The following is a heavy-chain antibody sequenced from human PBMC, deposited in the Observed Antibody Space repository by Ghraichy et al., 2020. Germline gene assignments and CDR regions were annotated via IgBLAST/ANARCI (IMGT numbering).Heavy chain of an antibody. CDR2: INHSGST. CDR3: ARAYYSSSWPTPFDY. V-gene: IGHV4-34*01. J-gene: IGHJ4*02. Sequence: SETLSLTCAVYGGSFSGYYWSWIRQPPGKGLEWIGEINHSGSTNYNPSLKSRVTISVDTSKNQFSLKLSSVTAADTAVYYCARAYYSSSWPTPFDYWGQGTLVTVSS. D-gene: IGHD6-13*01. CDR1: GGSFSGYY.